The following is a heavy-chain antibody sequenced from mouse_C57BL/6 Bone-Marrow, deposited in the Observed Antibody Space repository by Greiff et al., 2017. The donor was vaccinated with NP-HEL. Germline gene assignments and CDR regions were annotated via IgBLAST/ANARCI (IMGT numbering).Heavy chain of an antibody. CDR2: INPSSGYT. Sequence: QVQLKQSGAELAQPGASVTLSCTASGYTFTSYWMPWVKQRPGQGLEWIGYINPSSGYTKYNQKFKYKATLTAEKSSSTAYMQLSSLTYDDSAVYYCARGGMVRDYWGQGTTLTVSS. CDR1: GYTFTSYW. V-gene: IGHV1-7*01. D-gene: IGHD2-2*01. J-gene: IGHJ2*01. CDR3: ARGGMVRDY.